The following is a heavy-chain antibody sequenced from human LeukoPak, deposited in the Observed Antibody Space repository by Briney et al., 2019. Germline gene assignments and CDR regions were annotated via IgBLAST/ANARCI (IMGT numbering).Heavy chain of an antibody. CDR1: GGTFSSYA. J-gene: IGHJ6*04. CDR3: ARVTGDMVARNGYYYYGMDV. CDR2: IIPIFGTA. Sequence: SVKVSCKASGGTFSSYAISWVRQAPGQGLEWMGGIIPIFGTANYAQKFQGRVTITADESTRTAYMELSSLRSEDTAVYYCARVTGDMVARNGYYYYGMDVWGKGTTVTVSS. D-gene: IGHD5-12*01. V-gene: IGHV1-69*13.